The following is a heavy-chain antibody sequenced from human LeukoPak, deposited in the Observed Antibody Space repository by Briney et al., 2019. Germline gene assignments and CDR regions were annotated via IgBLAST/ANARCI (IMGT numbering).Heavy chain of an antibody. Sequence: PSESLSLTCPVSGGSLSRYYWLWIRQPPPTGLEWIAYISDIGSITYNPSLKSRVTISLDTSKNQFSLKLSSVTAADTAVYYCAGQHPRNTVDFWGQGTLVTVSS. CDR2: ISDIGSI. V-gene: IGHV4-59*08. J-gene: IGHJ4*02. D-gene: IGHD2/OR15-2a*01. CDR1: GGSLSRYY. CDR3: AGQHPRNTVDF.